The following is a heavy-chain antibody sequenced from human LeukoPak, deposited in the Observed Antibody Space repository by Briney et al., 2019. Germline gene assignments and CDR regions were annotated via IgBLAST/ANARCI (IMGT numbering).Heavy chain of an antibody. V-gene: IGHV4-39*01. D-gene: IGHD2/OR15-2a*01. CDR2: IYYSGST. CDR3: ARSDFYAFDN. Sequence: SETLSLTCIVSDGSTSISSYYWGWIRQPPGKGLEWIGTIYYSGSTYYNPSLRSRLTISADTSKNQFSLKLTSVTAADTAVYYCARSDFYAFDNWGQGTLVTVSS. J-gene: IGHJ4*02. CDR1: DGSTSISSYY.